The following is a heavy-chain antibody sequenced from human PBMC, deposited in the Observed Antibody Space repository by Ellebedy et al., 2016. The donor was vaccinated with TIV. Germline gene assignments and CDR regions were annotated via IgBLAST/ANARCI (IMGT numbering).Heavy chain of an antibody. V-gene: IGHV3-7*01. CDR3: ARDRQDHYASGSYYNVYGMDV. CDR2: IKQDGSEK. Sequence: GESLKISXAASGFTFSSYWMTWVRQAPGKGLEWVANIKQDGSEKYYVDSVKGRFTISRDNAKNSLYLQMNSLRAEDTAVYYCARDRQDHYASGSYYNVYGMDVWGQGTTVTVSS. CDR1: GFTFSSYW. J-gene: IGHJ6*02. D-gene: IGHD3-10*01.